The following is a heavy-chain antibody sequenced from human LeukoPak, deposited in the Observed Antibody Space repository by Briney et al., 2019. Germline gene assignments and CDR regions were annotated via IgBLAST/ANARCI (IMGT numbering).Heavy chain of an antibody. CDR2: ISSSSSYI. CDR1: GFTFSSYS. J-gene: IGHJ4*02. D-gene: IGHD3-22*01. CDR3: ARVLDYFFARDYYYDSSGFESTPDY. Sequence: GGSLRLSCAASGFTFSSYSMNWVRQAPGKGLEWVSSISSSSSYIYYADSLKGRFTISRDNAKNSLYLQMNSLRAEDTAVYYCARVLDYFFARDYYYDSSGFESTPDYWGQGTLVTVSS. V-gene: IGHV3-21*01.